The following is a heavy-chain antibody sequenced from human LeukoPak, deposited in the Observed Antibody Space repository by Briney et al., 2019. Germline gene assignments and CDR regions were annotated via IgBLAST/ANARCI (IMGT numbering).Heavy chain of an antibody. D-gene: IGHD5-18*01. CDR2: INPNSGGT. V-gene: IGHV1-2*02. J-gene: IGHJ5*02. CDR1: GYTFTGYY. Sequence: ASVKVSCKASGYTFTGYYMHWVRQAPGQGLEWMGWINPNSGGTNYAQKFQGRVTMTRDTSISTAYMELSRLRSDDTAVYYCARAFQDTAMVTNWFDPWGQGTLVTVSS. CDR3: ARAFQDTAMVTNWFDP.